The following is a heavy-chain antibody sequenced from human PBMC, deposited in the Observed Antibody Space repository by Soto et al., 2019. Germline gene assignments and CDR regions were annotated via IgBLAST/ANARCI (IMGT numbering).Heavy chain of an antibody. CDR3: ARRGMGVFDY. CDR2: IYYSRSS. V-gene: IGHV4-59*08. CDR1: GGSISSYY. Sequence: QVQLQESGPGLVKPSETLSLTCTVSGGSISSYYWSWIRQPPGKGLEWIGYIYYSRSSNYNPSLKSRITLPVDTSRNQCSLELSPVTAADTAVYYCARRGMGVFDYWGQGTLVTVSS. D-gene: IGHD2-15*01. J-gene: IGHJ4*02.